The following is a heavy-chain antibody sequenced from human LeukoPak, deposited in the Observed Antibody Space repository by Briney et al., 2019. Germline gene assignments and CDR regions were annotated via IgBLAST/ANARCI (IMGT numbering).Heavy chain of an antibody. D-gene: IGHD6-13*01. V-gene: IGHV4-34*01. CDR3: ARHGSSIAAAAGAFDI. CDR2: INHSGST. J-gene: IGHJ3*02. Sequence: KSSETLSLTCAVYGGSFSGYYWSWIRQPPGKGLEWIGEINHSGSTNYNPSLKSRVTISVDTSKNQFSLKLSSVTAADTAVYYCARHGSSIAAAAGAFDIWGQGTMVTVFS. CDR1: GGSFSGYY.